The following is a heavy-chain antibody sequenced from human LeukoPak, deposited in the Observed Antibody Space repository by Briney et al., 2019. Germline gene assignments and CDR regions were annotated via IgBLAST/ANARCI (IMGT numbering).Heavy chain of an antibody. CDR3: ARVYYSNSYDYWYFDL. Sequence: SETLSLTCAVYGGSFSGYYWSWIRQPPGKGLEWIAYIYYSGSTNYNPSLKSRVTISVGTSKNQFSLQLGSVTAADTAVYYCARVYYSNSYDYWYFDLWGRGTLVTVSS. J-gene: IGHJ2*01. D-gene: IGHD6-13*01. V-gene: IGHV4-59*01. CDR1: GGSFSGYY. CDR2: IYYSGST.